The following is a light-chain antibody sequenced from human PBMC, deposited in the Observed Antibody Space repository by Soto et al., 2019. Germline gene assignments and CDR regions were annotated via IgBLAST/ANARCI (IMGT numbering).Light chain of an antibody. V-gene: IGKV3-20*01. CDR3: QQYGSSPKT. CDR1: ESVSSTY. J-gene: IGKJ1*01. CDR2: GAS. Sequence: GLTQSRGTLALSPGERATLSCRASESVSSTYLAWYQQKPGQAPRLLISGASSRASGIPDRFSGSGSGTDFTLTITRLEAEDVAVYYCQQYGSSPKTFGQGTKVDI.